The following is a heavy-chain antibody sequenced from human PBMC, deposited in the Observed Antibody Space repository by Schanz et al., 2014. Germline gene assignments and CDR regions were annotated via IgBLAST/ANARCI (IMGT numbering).Heavy chain of an antibody. J-gene: IGHJ4*02. CDR2: IYSGIGA. CDR1: GFTFSDHY. CDR3: ARVHHYDPSGWGYFDY. D-gene: IGHD3-22*01. Sequence: EGQLAESGGGLVQPGGSPRLSCAASGFTFSDHYMDWVRQAPGKGLEWVSVIYSGIGAYYADSVKDRFTVSRDNSKNTVYLQMNRLRAEDTAVYYCARVHHYDPSGWGYFDYWGQGALVTVSS. V-gene: IGHV3-66*01.